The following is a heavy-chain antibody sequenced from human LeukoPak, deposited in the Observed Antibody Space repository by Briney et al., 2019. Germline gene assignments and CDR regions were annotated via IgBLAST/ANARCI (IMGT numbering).Heavy chain of an antibody. D-gene: IGHD6-6*01. Sequence: SETLSLTCTVSGGSISSLYWSWIRQPPGKGLEWIGYIYYTGSTNYNPSLKSRVTMFVDMSKNQFSLRLSSATAADTAVYYCARHRAYSSSSPFDYWGQGTLVTVSS. J-gene: IGHJ4*02. CDR2: IYYTGST. V-gene: IGHV4-59*08. CDR3: ARHRAYSSSSPFDY. CDR1: GGSISSLY.